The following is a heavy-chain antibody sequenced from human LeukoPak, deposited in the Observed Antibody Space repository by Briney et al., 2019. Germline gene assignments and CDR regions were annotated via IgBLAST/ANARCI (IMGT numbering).Heavy chain of an antibody. Sequence: GRSLRLSCAGSGFIFNNYAMHWVRQPPGKGLEWVAVIWYDGSNKYYADSVKGRFTISRDNSKNTLYLQMNSLRAEDTAVYYCAREEPEWTIDYWGQGTLVTVSS. CDR2: IWYDGSNK. J-gene: IGHJ4*02. V-gene: IGHV3-33*08. D-gene: IGHD1-14*01. CDR1: GFIFNNYA. CDR3: AREEPEWTIDY.